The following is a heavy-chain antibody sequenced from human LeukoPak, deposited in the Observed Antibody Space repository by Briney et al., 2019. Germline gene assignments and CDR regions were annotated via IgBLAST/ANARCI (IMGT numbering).Heavy chain of an antibody. D-gene: IGHD2-2*01. CDR3: ASLLVPAAITLDV. CDR2: INHSGST. CDR1: GGSFSGYY. Sequence: SEALSLTCAVYGGSFSGYYWSWIRQPPGKGLEWIGEINHSGSTNYNPSLKSRVTISVDTSKNQFSLKLSSVTAADTAVYYCASLLVPAAITLDVWGKGTTVTISS. J-gene: IGHJ6*04. V-gene: IGHV4-34*01.